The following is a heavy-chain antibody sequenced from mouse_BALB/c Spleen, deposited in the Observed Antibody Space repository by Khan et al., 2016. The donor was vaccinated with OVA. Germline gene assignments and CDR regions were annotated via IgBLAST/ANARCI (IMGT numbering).Heavy chain of an antibody. CDR1: GYTFTAYS. J-gene: IGHJ4*01. D-gene: IGHD2-4*01. Sequence: QVQLQQPGPELVKPGALVKISCKASGYTFTAYSINWVKQRPGQGLEWIGWIYPGDGTTKYKENFQGKATLTADISSNTAYMQLSSLTSETSAVYVGAREGLRGVALDYWGQGTSVSVSS. V-gene: IGHV1S56*01. CDR3: AREGLRGVALDY. CDR2: IYPGDGTT.